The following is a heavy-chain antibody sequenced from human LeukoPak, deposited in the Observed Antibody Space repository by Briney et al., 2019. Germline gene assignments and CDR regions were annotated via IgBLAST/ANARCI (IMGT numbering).Heavy chain of an antibody. J-gene: IGHJ4*02. V-gene: IGHV1-18*01. CDR1: VYTFTTYG. CDR2: ISAYNGNT. CDR3: ARDHSSSGQLFDY. D-gene: IGHD6-13*01. Sequence: ASVKLSCKASVYTFTTYGFSWGRQAPGQGLEWMGWISAYNGNTNYAQKLQGRVTMNTDTSTSTAYMELRSLTSDDTAVYYCARDHSSSGQLFDYWGQGTLVTVSS.